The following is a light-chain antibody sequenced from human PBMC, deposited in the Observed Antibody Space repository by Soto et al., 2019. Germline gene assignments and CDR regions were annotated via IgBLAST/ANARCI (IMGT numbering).Light chain of an antibody. CDR2: DVS. CDR3: SSYTTSHTRQRV. V-gene: IGLV2-14*01. Sequence: QSVLTQPASVSGSPGQSITISCTGTSSDVGGYNYVSWYQQHPGKAPKFMIYDVSNRPSGVSNRFSGSKSDNTASLTISGLQAEDEADYCCSSYTTSHTRQRVFGTGTKVPVL. CDR1: SSDVGGYNY. J-gene: IGLJ1*01.